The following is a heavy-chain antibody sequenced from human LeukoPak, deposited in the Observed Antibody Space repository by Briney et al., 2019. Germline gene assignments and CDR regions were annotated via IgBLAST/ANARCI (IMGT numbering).Heavy chain of an antibody. J-gene: IGHJ6*03. D-gene: IGHD2-8*01. V-gene: IGHV3-48*04. CDR1: GFIFGDYA. Sequence: GGSLRLSCSVSGFIFGDYAMSWVRQAPGKGLEWVSYISSSSSTIYYADSVKGRFTISRDNAKNSLYLQMNSLRAEDTAVYYCARSGRMVYAIGRYYYYYMDVWGKGTTVTVSS. CDR2: ISSSSSTI. CDR3: ARSGRMVYAIGRYYYYYMDV.